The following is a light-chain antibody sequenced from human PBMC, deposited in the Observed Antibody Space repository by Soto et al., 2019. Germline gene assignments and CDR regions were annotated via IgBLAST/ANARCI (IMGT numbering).Light chain of an antibody. CDR1: SSDVGGYDY. CDR3: SSSTSSNTLV. CDR2: EVS. J-gene: IGLJ2*01. V-gene: IGLV2-14*01. Sequence: QSALTQPASVSGSPGQSITISCTGTSSDVGGYDYVSWYQQHPGKAPELMIYEVSNRPSGVSFRFSGSKSGSTAALTISGLQAEDEAVYYCSSSTSSNTLVFGGGTKLTVL.